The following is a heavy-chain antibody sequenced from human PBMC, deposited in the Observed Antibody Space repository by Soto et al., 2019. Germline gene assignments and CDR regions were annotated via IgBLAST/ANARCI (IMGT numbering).Heavy chain of an antibody. CDR2: IYYSEST. J-gene: IGHJ4*02. D-gene: IGHD3-9*01. Sequence: SETLSLTCTVSGGSINSGSYYWSWIRQHPGKGLEWIGYIYYSESTYYNPSLQSRASISVDTSKSQFSLKLSSVTAADTAVYYCARVSDILTGYPADYWGQGTLVTVSS. V-gene: IGHV4-31*03. CDR1: GGSINSGSYY. CDR3: ARVSDILTGYPADY.